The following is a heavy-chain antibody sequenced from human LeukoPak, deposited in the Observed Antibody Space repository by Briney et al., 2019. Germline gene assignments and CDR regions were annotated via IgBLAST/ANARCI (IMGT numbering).Heavy chain of an antibody. CDR2: ISSSADGT. J-gene: IGHJ4*02. Sequence: PGGSLRLSCAASGFTFSSYAMYWVRQAPGKGLEWVSAISSSADGTYYADSVKGRFTISRDNSKNTLYLQMNSLRAEDTAVYYCARDHYYYDSSGYYGYEYYFDYWGQGTLVTVSS. V-gene: IGHV3-23*01. D-gene: IGHD3-22*01. CDR1: GFTFSSYA. CDR3: ARDHYYYDSSGYYGYEYYFDY.